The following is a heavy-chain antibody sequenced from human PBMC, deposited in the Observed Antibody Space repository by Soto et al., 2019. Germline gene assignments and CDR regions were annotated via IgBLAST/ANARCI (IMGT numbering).Heavy chain of an antibody. V-gene: IGHV3-11*01. Sequence: QVQLVESGGGLVKPGGSLRLSCAASGLTFSDSYLNWIRHAPGKGLEWLAYISSSGSSIFYAGSVKGRFTISRDNAKNSLYLQMNSLRAEDTAIYYCARVRFGEWGYAMDVWGQGTTVTVSS. J-gene: IGHJ6*02. D-gene: IGHD3-10*01. CDR2: ISSSGSSI. CDR3: ARVRFGEWGYAMDV. CDR1: GLTFSDSY.